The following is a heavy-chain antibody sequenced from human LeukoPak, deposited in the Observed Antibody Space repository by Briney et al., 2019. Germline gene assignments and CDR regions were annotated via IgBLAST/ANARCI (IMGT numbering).Heavy chain of an antibody. CDR1: GYTFTSYG. CDR3: AGGPTAKLLWFGELLPYYYYYYMDV. D-gene: IGHD3-10*01. J-gene: IGHJ6*03. CDR2: ISAYNGNT. V-gene: IGHV1-18*01. Sequence: ASVKVSCKASGYTFTSYGISWVRQAPGQGLEWMGWISAYNGNTNYAQKLQGRVTMTTDTSTSTAYMELRSLRSDDTAVYYCAGGPTAKLLWFGELLPYYYYYYMDVWGKGTTVTISS.